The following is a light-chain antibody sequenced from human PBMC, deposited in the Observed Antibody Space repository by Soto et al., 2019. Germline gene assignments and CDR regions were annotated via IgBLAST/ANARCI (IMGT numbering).Light chain of an antibody. J-gene: IGKJ5*01. CDR1: QGISSW. CDR3: PHANSFPIT. V-gene: IGKV1-12*01. CDR2: AAS. Sequence: DIQMTQSPSSMSASVGDRVTITCRASQGISSWLAWFQQKPGKAPKLLIYAASRLQSGVPSRFSGSGSGTAFTLTISSLQPEDFATYYLPHANSFPITFGQGTRLEIK.